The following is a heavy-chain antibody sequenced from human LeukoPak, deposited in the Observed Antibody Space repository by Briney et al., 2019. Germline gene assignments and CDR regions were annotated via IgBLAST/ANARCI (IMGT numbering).Heavy chain of an antibody. CDR3: ARAQQLVRGWFDP. V-gene: IGHV1-46*01. D-gene: IGHD6-13*01. J-gene: IGHJ5*02. CDR1: GYTFTSYY. CDR2: INPSGGST. Sequence: ASVRVSCKASGYTFTSYYMHWVRQAPGQGLEWMGIINPSGGSTSYAQKFQGRVTMTRDMSTSTVYMELSSLRSEDTAVYYCARAQQLVRGWFDPWGQGTLVTVSS.